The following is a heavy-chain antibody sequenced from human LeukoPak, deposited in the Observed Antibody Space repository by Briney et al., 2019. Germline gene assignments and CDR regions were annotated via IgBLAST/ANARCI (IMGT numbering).Heavy chain of an antibody. CDR3: ARDAYGMDV. CDR2: ISYDVSNK. CDR1: GFTSSNYA. J-gene: IGHJ6*02. V-gene: IGHV3-30*04. Sequence: GRSLRLSCAASGFTSSNYAMHWVRQAPGKGLEWVAVISYDVSNKYYADSVKGRFTISRDNSKDTLYLQMNSLRAEDTAVYYCARDAYGMDVWGQGTTVTVSS.